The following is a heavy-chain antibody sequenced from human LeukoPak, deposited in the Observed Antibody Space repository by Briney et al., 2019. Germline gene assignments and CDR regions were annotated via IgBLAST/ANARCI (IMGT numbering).Heavy chain of an antibody. J-gene: IGHJ3*02. Sequence: GGSLRLSCAASGFTFSSYAMHWVRQAPGKGLEYVSAISSNGGSTYYANSVKGRFTISRDNSKNTLYLQMGSLRAEDMAVYYCARDRGFGDLDDAFDIWGQGTMVTVSS. V-gene: IGHV3-64*01. CDR3: ARDRGFGDLDDAFDI. CDR1: GFTFSSYA. CDR2: ISSNGGST. D-gene: IGHD3-10*01.